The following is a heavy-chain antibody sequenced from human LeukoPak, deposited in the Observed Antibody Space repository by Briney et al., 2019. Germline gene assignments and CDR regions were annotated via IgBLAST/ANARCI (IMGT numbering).Heavy chain of an antibody. D-gene: IGHD4-23*01. Sequence: GGSLRLSCAAPRFPFSSFAMHWVRQAPGKGLEFVSSIFSNGASTYYANSVKGRFTISRDNSKNTLFLQMGSLRAEDTAVYYCARDYPGNGWNGMDVWGQGTTVTVSS. CDR1: RFPFSSFA. CDR3: ARDYPGNGWNGMDV. J-gene: IGHJ6*02. V-gene: IGHV3-64*01. CDR2: IFSNGAST.